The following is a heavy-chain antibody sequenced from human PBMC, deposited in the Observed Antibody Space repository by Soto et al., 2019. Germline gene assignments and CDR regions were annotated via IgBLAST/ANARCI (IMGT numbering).Heavy chain of an antibody. CDR2: ISHDGVNK. Sequence: VQLVESGGGVIHPGKSLRLSCAASGSTFPNYPMHWVRQTPANGLEWVAVISHDGVNKNSADSVKGRFTISRDNSRNTLYLQMDSLRVEDTAMYYCVRGGYSSSWERLDPWGQGTLVTVSA. CDR3: VRGGYSSSWERLDP. CDR1: GSTFPNYP. D-gene: IGHD6-13*01. V-gene: IGHV3-30-3*01. J-gene: IGHJ5*02.